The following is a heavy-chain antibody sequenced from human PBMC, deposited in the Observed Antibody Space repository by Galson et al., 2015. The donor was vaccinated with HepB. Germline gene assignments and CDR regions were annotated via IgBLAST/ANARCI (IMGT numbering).Heavy chain of an antibody. J-gene: IGHJ4*02. V-gene: IGHV3-23*01. Sequence: SLRLSCAASGFAFSNSAMTWVLQAPGKGLEWVSTISSSGSSTYYTDSVKGRFTISRDNSKNTLSLEVNSLRVEDTALYYCVTGASNFAYWGQGTLVPVSS. CDR3: VTGASNFAY. CDR2: ISSSGSST. CDR1: GFAFSNSA. D-gene: IGHD3-3*02.